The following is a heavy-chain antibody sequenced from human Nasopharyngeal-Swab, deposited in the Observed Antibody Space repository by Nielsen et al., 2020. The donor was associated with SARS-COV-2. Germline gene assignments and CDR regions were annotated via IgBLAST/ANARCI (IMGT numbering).Heavy chain of an antibody. CDR1: GYTFISYD. J-gene: IGHJ6*04. CDR2: MNPNSGNT. V-gene: IGHV1-8*01. Sequence: ASVKVSCNASGYTFISYDINWVRQATGQGLEWMGWMNPNSGNTGYAQKFQGSVTMTRNTSISTAYMELSSLRSEDTAVYYCARGSHYDYVWGSYKPNLDVWGKGTTVTVSS. D-gene: IGHD3-16*01. CDR3: ARGSHYDYVWGSYKPNLDV.